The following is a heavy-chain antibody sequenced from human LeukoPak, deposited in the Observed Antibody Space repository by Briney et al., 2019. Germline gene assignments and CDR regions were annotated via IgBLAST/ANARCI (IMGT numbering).Heavy chain of an antibody. CDR3: ARGVHYYGSGSYYNNYYYYMDV. V-gene: IGHV1-8*01. CDR1: GYTFTSYD. J-gene: IGHJ6*03. D-gene: IGHD3-10*01. CDR2: MNPNSGNT. Sequence: GASVKVSCKASGYTFTSYDINWVRQATGQGLEWMGWMNPNSGNTGYAQKFQGRVTMTRNTSISTAYMELSSLRSEDTAVYYCARGVHYYGSGSYYNNYYYYMDVWGKGTTVTVSS.